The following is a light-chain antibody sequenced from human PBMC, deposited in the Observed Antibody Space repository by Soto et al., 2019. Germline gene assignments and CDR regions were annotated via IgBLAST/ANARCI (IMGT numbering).Light chain of an antibody. J-gene: IGKJ1*01. CDR3: QQYDSTPPT. CDR1: QSVNSNY. V-gene: IGKV3-20*01. Sequence: EIVLTQSPGTLSLSPGERATLSCRASQSVNSNYLAWYQRKPGQAPRLLIYGASNRATDIPYRFSASGSGTDFTLTITRLEAEDSAVYYCQQYDSTPPTFGQGTKVEVK. CDR2: GAS.